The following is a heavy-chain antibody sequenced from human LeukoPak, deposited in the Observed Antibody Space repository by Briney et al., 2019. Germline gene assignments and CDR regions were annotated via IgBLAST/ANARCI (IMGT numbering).Heavy chain of an antibody. CDR2: IYYSGST. CDR1: DGSISSHY. D-gene: IGHD2-15*01. Sequence: SETLSLTCTVSDGSISSHYWSWIRQPPGKGLEWIGYIYYSGSTNYNPSLKSRVTISVDTSKNQFSLKLSSVTAADTAVYYCASGYCSGGSCYLFDYWGQGTLVTVSS. J-gene: IGHJ4*02. CDR3: ASGYCSGGSCYLFDY. V-gene: IGHV4-59*11.